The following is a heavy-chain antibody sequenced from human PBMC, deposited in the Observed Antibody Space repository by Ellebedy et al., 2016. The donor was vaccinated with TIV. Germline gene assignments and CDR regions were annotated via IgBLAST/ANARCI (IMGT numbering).Heavy chain of an antibody. Sequence: GESLKISCAASGFTFSSYSMNWVRQAPGKGLEWVSTISSISHYIYYADSVKGRFTISRDNAKNSLYLQMNSLRAEDTAVYYCSRDQSRGYPEAFDIWGQGTMVTISS. CDR2: ISSISHYI. D-gene: IGHD5-18*01. CDR1: GFTFSSYS. CDR3: SRDQSRGYPEAFDI. V-gene: IGHV3-21*06. J-gene: IGHJ3*02.